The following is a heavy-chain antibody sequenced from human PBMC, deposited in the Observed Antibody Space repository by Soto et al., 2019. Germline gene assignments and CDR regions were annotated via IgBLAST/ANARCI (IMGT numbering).Heavy chain of an antibody. D-gene: IGHD3-9*01. CDR1: GYTFTGYY. V-gene: IGHV1-2*02. J-gene: IGHJ6*02. CDR2: INPNSGGT. CDR3: ASGPSYDILTLYYYGMDV. Sequence: ASVKVSCKASGYTFTGYYMHWVRQAPGQGLEWMGWINPNSGGTNYAQKFQGRVTMTRDTSISTAYMELSRLRSDDTAVYYCASGPSYDILTLYYYGMDVWGQGTTVTVSS.